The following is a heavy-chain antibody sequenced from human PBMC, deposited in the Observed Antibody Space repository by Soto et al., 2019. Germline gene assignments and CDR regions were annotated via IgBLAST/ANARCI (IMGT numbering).Heavy chain of an antibody. D-gene: IGHD1-1*01. V-gene: IGHV1-18*01. CDR3: ARGRYGDY. CDR1: GYAFTTYG. CDR2: ISAHNGNT. Sequence: QVHLVQSGAEVKKPGASVKVSCKGSGYAFTTYGITWVQQAPGQGLEWMGWISAHNGNTNYAQKLQGRVTVTRDTPTSTAYMELRSLRSDDTAVYYCARGRYGDYWGQGALVTVSS. J-gene: IGHJ4*02.